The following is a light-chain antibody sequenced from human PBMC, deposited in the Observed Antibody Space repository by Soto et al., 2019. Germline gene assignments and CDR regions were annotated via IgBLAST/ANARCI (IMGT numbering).Light chain of an antibody. J-gene: IGKJ5*01. CDR2: GAS. Sequence: IVLSQSPATLSLSPGETATLSCRASQSVSSYLAWYQQKPGQAPRLLIYGASTRATGIPARFSGSGSGTEFTLTISSLQSEDFAVYYCQQYNNWPITFGQGTRLEI. V-gene: IGKV3D-15*01. CDR1: QSVSSY. CDR3: QQYNNWPIT.